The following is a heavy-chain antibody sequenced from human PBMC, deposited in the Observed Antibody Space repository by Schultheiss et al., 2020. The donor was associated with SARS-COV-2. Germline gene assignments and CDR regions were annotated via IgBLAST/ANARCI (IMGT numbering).Heavy chain of an antibody. V-gene: IGHV3-21*01. CDR3: ARDSSSWRNYYYYGMDV. CDR2: INTGSSYI. J-gene: IGHJ6*02. CDR1: GFTFSNAW. D-gene: IGHD6-13*01. Sequence: GGSLRLSCAASGFTFSNAWMSWVRQAPGKGLEWVSSINTGSSYIYYADSVKGRFTISRDNAKNSLYLQMSSLRAEDTAVYYCARDSSSWRNYYYYGMDVWGQGTTVTVSS.